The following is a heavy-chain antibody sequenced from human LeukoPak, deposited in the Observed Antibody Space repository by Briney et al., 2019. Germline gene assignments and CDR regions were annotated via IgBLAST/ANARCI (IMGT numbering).Heavy chain of an antibody. J-gene: IGHJ3*02. D-gene: IGHD2-2*01. Sequence: SQTLSLTCTVSGGSISSGGYYWSSIRQHPGKGLEWIGYIYYSGSTYYNPSLKSRVTISVDTSKNQFSLRLSSVTAADTAVYYCARDRPSIVVVPAAIKADAFDIWGQGTMVTVSS. CDR1: GGSISSGGYY. CDR3: ARDRPSIVVVPAAIKADAFDI. V-gene: IGHV4-31*03. CDR2: IYYSGST.